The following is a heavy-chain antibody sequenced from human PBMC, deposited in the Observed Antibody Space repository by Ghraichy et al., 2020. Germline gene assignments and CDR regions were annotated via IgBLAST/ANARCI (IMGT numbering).Heavy chain of an antibody. J-gene: IGHJ4*02. CDR3: ARRDLQLVYFDY. Sequence: SETLSLTCTVSGGSISSSSYYWGWIRQPPGKGLEWIGSIYYSGSTYYNPSLKSRVTISVDTSKNQFSLKLSSVTAADTAVYYCARRDLQLVYFDYWGQGTLVIVSS. CDR1: GGSISSSSYY. V-gene: IGHV4-39*01. D-gene: IGHD6-13*01. CDR2: IYYSGST.